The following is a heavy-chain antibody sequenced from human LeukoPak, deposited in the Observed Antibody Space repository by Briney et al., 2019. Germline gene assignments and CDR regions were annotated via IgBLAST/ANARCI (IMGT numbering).Heavy chain of an antibody. CDR3: ARLSDSSGYYYLQDFDY. V-gene: IGHV1-69*02. D-gene: IGHD3-22*01. J-gene: IGHJ4*02. CDR1: GGTFSSYT. CDR2: TIPILGIA. Sequence: SVKVSCKASGGTFSSYTISWVRQAPGQGLEWMGRTIPILGIANYAQKFQGRVTITADKSTSTAYMELSSLRSEDTAVYYCARLSDSSGYYYLQDFDYWGQGTLVTVSS.